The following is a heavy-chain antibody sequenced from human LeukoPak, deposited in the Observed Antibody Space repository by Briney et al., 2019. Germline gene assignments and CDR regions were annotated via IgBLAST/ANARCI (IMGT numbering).Heavy chain of an antibody. CDR3: ARGHDSSGRVDY. CDR2: INHSGST. CDR1: GGSFSVYY. V-gene: IGHV4-34*01. Sequence: SETLSLTCAVYGGSFSVYYWSWIRQPPGKGLEWIGEINHSGSTNYNPSLKSRVTISVDTSKNQFSLKLSSVTAADTAVYYCARGHDSSGRVDYWGQGTLVTVSS. D-gene: IGHD3-22*01. J-gene: IGHJ4*02.